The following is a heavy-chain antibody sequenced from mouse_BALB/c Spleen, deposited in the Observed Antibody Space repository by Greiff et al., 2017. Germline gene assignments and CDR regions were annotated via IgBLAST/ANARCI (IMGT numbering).Heavy chain of an antibody. D-gene: IGHD2-14*01. Sequence: QVQLKQSGAELMKPGASVKISCTATGFTFSSYWIEWVKQRPGHGLEWIGEILPGSGSTNYNEKFKGKATFTADTSSNTAYMQLSSLTSEDSAVYDCARMDRYGYAMGYWGEGASGTVSS. CDR2: ILPGSGST. V-gene: IGHV1-9*01. CDR1: GFTFSSYW. J-gene: IGHJ4*01. CDR3: ARMDRYGYAMGY.